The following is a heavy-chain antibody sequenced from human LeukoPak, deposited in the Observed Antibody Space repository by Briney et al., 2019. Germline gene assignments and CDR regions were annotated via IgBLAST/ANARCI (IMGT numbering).Heavy chain of an antibody. CDR3: ARAAAGYFDY. V-gene: IGHV3-13*01. CDR2: IGTAGDT. J-gene: IGHJ4*02. D-gene: IGHD6-13*01. CDR1: GFTFSSYA. Sequence: GGSLRLSCAASGFTFSSYAMSWVRQAPGKGLEWVSAIGTAGDTYYPGSVKGRFTISRENAKNSLYLQMNSLRAGDTAVYYCARAAAGYFDYWGQGTLVTVSS.